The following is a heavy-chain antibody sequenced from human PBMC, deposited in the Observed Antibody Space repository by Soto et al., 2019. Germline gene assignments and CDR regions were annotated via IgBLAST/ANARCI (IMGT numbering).Heavy chain of an antibody. CDR2: ISSSSSYI. CDR1: GFTFSSYS. V-gene: IGHV3-21*01. Sequence: GGSLRLSCAASGFTFSSYSMNWVRQAPGKGLEWVSSISSSSSYIYYADSVKGRFTISRDNAKNSLYLQMNSLRAEDTAVYYCARDFLTGYPYFDYWGQGTLVTVSS. D-gene: IGHD3-9*01. CDR3: ARDFLTGYPYFDY. J-gene: IGHJ4*02.